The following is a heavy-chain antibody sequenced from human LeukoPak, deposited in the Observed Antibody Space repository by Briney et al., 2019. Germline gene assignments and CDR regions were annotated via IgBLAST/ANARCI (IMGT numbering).Heavy chain of an antibody. CDR2: IYPGDSDT. V-gene: IGHV5-51*01. CDR3: GRHGRSWYHDFDY. Sequence: GESLKISCKGSGYSFTSYWIGWVRQMPRKGLEWMGIIYPGDSDTRYSPSFQGQVTISADKSISTAYLQWSSLKASDTAMYYCGRHGRSWYHDFDYWGQGTLVTVSS. J-gene: IGHJ4*02. D-gene: IGHD6-13*01. CDR1: GYSFTSYW.